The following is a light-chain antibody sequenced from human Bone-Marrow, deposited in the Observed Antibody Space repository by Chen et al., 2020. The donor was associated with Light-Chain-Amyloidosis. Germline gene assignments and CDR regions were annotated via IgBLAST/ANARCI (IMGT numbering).Light chain of an antibody. J-gene: IGLJ2*01. CDR2: RDT. CDR3: QSADSSGTYEVI. Sequence: SYALTQPPSVSVSPGQPARLTCSGDDLPTKYAYWYQQKPGQAPVLGIHRDTERPSGISERFSGSSSGTTATLTISGVQAEDEADYHCQSADSSGTYEVIFGGGTKLTVL. V-gene: IGLV3-25*03. CDR1: DLPTKY.